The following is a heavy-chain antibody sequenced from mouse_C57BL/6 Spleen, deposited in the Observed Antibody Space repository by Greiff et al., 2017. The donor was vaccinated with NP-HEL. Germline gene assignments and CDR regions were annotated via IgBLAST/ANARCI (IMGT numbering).Heavy chain of an antibody. CDR3: ATLYGNYYAMDY. J-gene: IGHJ4*01. CDR2: INPNNGGT. CDR1: GYTFTDYN. Sequence: EVQLQESGPELVKPGASVKIPCKASGYTFTDYNMDWVKQSHGKSLEWIGDINPNNGGTIYNQKFKGKATLTVDKSSSTAYMELRSLTSEDTAVYYCATLYGNYYAMDYWGQGTSVTVSS. D-gene: IGHD2-1*01. V-gene: IGHV1-18*01.